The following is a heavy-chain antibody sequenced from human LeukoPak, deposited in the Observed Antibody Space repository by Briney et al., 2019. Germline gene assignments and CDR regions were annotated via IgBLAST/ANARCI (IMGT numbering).Heavy chain of an antibody. D-gene: IGHD3-10*01. Sequence: GGSLRLSCAASGFTFSSYEMNWVRQAPGKGLEWVSYISSSGSTIYYADSVKGRFTISRDNAKNPLYLQMNSLRAEDTAVYYCARMHGEIDYWGQGTLVTVSS. CDR3: ARMHGEIDY. V-gene: IGHV3-48*03. CDR1: GFTFSSYE. J-gene: IGHJ4*02. CDR2: ISSSGSTI.